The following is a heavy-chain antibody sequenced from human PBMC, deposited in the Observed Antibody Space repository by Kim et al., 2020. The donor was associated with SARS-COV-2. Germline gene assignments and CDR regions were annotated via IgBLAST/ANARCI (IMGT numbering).Heavy chain of an antibody. Sequence: GGSLRLSCAASGFTLSSYGMSWVRQAPGKGLEWVSTIRGSGGDTYYADSVKGRFTISRDNSKNTLFLQMSSLRAEDTALYYCAKSLSGIYFDSWGQGTLV. CDR3: AKSLSGIYFDS. CDR1: GFTLSSYG. V-gene: IGHV3-23*01. D-gene: IGHD3-10*01. CDR2: IRGSGGDT. J-gene: IGHJ4*02.